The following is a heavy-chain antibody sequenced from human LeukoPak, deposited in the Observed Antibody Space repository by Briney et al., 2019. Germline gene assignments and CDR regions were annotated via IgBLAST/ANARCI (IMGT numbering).Heavy chain of an antibody. CDR1: GGSISSSSYY. Sequence: SETLSLTCTVSGGSISSSSYYWGWIRQPPGKGLEWIGSIYYSVSTYYNPSLKSRVTISIDTSKNQFSLRLSSVTAADTAVYYCARQGPSEAYYYGLDVWGQGTTVTVSS. V-gene: IGHV4-39*01. J-gene: IGHJ6*02. CDR3: ARQGPSEAYYYGLDV. CDR2: IYYSVST.